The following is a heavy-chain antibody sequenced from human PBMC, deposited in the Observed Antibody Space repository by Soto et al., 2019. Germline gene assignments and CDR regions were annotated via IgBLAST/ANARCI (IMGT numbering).Heavy chain of an antibody. CDR3: HRDKGEYYSDSSGSNYYYYGMDV. Sequence: PSKTLSLTCAVSGGSISSGGYSWSWIRQPPGKGLEGVLYIYHNLSTYYNPSIKRRLTISVDRSKNHFSLKLDSVTAADKPVYYCHRDKGEYYSDSSGSNYYYYGMDVWGQGNTVTVSS. CDR2: IYHNLST. V-gene: IGHV4-30-2*01. D-gene: IGHD3-22*01. CDR1: GGSISSGGYS. J-gene: IGHJ6*02.